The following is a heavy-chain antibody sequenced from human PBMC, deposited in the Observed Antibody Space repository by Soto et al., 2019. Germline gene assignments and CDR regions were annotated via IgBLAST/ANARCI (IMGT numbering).Heavy chain of an antibody. J-gene: IGHJ4*02. CDR1: GGSISSYY. D-gene: IGHD2-15*01. V-gene: IGHV4-59*08. Sequence: SETLSLTCTVSGGSISSYYWSWIRQPPGKGLEWIGYINYSGRTNYNPSLKSRVTISVDTSKNQLSLKLSSVTAADTAVYYCARPYCSGGSCYRGAFDYWGQGTLVTVSS. CDR2: INYSGRT. CDR3: ARPYCSGGSCYRGAFDY.